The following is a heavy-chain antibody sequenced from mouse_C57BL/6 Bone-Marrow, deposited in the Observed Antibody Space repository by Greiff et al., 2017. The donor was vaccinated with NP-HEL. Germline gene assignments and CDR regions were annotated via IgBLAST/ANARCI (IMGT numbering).Heavy chain of an antibody. J-gene: IGHJ1*03. CDR3: AIGGNYYGSSSHWYFDV. CDR1: GYTFTSYW. CDR2: IHPSDSDS. D-gene: IGHD1-1*01. Sequence: QVQLQQPGAELVKPGASVKVSCKASGYTFTSYWMHWVKQRPGQGLEWIGRIHPSDSDSNYNHKFKGKATLTEDKSSSTAYMQLSSLTSEDSAVYYCAIGGNYYGSSSHWYFDVWGTGTTVTVSS. V-gene: IGHV1-74*01.